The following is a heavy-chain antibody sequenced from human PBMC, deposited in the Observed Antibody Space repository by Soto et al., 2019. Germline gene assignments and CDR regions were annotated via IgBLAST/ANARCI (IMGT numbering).Heavy chain of an antibody. CDR2: ISGSGGTT. CDR3: AKFFVETGGSSGWPWSFHY. CDR1: GFTFSSYA. V-gene: IGHV3-23*01. J-gene: IGHJ4*02. D-gene: IGHD6-25*01. Sequence: EVQLLESGGDLVQPGGSLRLSCAASGFTFSSYAMSWVRQAPGKGLEWVSAISGSGGTTYYADSVKGRFTISRDTSKNPLHLQMYTQRAEDTAVYYCAKFFVETGGSSGWPWSFHYWGQGTMVTVSS.